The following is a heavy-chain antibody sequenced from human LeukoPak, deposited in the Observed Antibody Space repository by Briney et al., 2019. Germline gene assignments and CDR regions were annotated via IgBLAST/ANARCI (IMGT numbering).Heavy chain of an antibody. V-gene: IGHV4-59*01. CDR1: GGSISSYY. J-gene: IGHJ5*02. Sequence: SETLFLTCTVSGGSISSYYWSWIRQPPGKGLEWIGDIYYSGSTNYNPSLKSRVTISVDTSKNQFSLKLSSVPAADTAVYYCARDFNWFDPWGQGTLVTVSS. CDR3: ARDFNWFDP. CDR2: IYYSGST.